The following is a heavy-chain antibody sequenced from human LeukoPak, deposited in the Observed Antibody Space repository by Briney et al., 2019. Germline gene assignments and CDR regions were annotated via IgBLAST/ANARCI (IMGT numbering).Heavy chain of an antibody. CDR3: ASGGYCSGGSCYSPPAY. Sequence: SETLSLTCAVYGXSFSGYYWSWIRQPPGKGLEWIGEINHSGSTNYNPSLKSRVTISVDTSKNQFSLKLSSVTAADTAVYYCASGGYCSGGSCYSPPAYWGQGTLVTVSS. CDR1: GXSFSGYY. J-gene: IGHJ4*02. V-gene: IGHV4-34*01. D-gene: IGHD2-15*01. CDR2: INHSGST.